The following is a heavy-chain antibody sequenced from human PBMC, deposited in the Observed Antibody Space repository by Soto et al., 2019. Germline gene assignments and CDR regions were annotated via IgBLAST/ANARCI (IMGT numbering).Heavy chain of an antibody. V-gene: IGHV3-23*01. Sequence: GGSLRLTCATSGFTISDHAMHWVRQAPGEGLEWVSGIRGDLVTTPYADSVKGRFTISRDNSKKTLYLQMNSLRAEDTAIYYCVKEGKMGVEGFDFWGQGTLVTVSS. CDR1: GFTISDHA. CDR2: IRGDLVTT. J-gene: IGHJ4*02. D-gene: IGHD1-26*01. CDR3: VKEGKMGVEGFDF.